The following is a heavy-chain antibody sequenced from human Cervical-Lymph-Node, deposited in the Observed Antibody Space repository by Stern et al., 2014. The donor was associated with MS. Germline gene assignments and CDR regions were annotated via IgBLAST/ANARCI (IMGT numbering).Heavy chain of an antibody. J-gene: IGHJ5*01. D-gene: IGHD1-7*01. CDR3: ARDEGTYWFDS. Sequence: QMQLVQSGAEVKPPGASVKVSCKASGYSFSQYYLHWVRQAPGQGLEWMGCINHDRGDTEYAQKFQGRVTMTRDTSIRTVYMELKRLTSDDTGIYYCARDEGTYWFDSWGQGARISVSS. V-gene: IGHV1-2*02. CDR2: INHDRGDT. CDR1: GYSFSQYY.